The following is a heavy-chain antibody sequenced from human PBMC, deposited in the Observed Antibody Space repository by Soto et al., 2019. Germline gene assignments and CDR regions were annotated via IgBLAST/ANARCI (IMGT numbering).Heavy chain of an antibody. CDR1: GGPFGSSA. CDR2: IIPVFDKA. J-gene: IGHJ3*01. V-gene: IGHV1-69*01. CDR3: ARLRRDWGDAFDL. D-gene: IGHD3-16*01. Sequence: QVQLVQSGADVKKPGSWVKVSCKTSGGPFGSSAISWVRQAPAQGLEWMGEIIPVFDKANYAQNFQGRLTITADEPKGTVFMQLSSLRSEDTAVYFCARLRRDWGDAFDLWGLGTFVTVSS.